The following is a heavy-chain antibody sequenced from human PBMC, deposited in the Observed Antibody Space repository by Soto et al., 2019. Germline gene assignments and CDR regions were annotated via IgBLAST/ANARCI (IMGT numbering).Heavy chain of an antibody. CDR1: GFTFSSYA. CDR3: VKDRIRSLIGYSSSWYFGAFDI. D-gene: IGHD6-13*01. J-gene: IGHJ3*02. CDR2: ISSNGGST. Sequence: GGSLRLSCSASGFTFSSYAMHWVRQAPGKGLEYVSAISSNGGSTYYADSVKGRFTISRDNSKNTLYLQMSSLRAEDTAVYYCVKDRIRSLIGYSSSWYFGAFDIWGQGTMVTVSS. V-gene: IGHV3-64D*08.